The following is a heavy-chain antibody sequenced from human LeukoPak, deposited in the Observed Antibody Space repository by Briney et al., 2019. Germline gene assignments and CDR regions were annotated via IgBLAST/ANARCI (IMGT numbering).Heavy chain of an antibody. Sequence: ASVKVSCKASGYTFTGYYMHWVRQAPGQGLEWMGWINPNSGGRNYAQAVQGRVPMTRDTTISTAYMELSMLRSDDTAVYYCARDPSRVLRFLEWLSHYFDSWGQGNLVTVSS. CDR2: INPNSGGR. J-gene: IGHJ4*02. V-gene: IGHV1-2*02. CDR3: ARDPSRVLRFLEWLSHYFDS. CDR1: GYTFTGYY. D-gene: IGHD3-3*01.